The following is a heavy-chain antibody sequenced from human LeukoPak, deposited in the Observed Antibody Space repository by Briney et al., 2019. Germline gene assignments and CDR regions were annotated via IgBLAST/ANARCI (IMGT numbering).Heavy chain of an antibody. V-gene: IGHV3-23*01. CDR1: GFTFSNYA. D-gene: IGHD6-13*01. CDR3: ARDARSGYSSSWYGWAFDH. Sequence: GGSLRLSCAASGFTFSNYAMTWVRQAPGKGLEWVSGICGSGGSTYYADSVKGRFTISRDNSKNTLYLQMNRLRAEDTAVYYCARDARSGYSSSWYGWAFDHWGQGSLVTVSS. CDR2: ICGSGGST. J-gene: IGHJ4*02.